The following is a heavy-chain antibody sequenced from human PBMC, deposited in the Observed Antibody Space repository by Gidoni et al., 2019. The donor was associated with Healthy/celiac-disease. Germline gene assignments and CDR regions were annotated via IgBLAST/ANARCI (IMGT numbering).Heavy chain of an antibody. CDR2: IYWDDEK. CDR1: GFSLSTSGVG. J-gene: IGHJ4*02. D-gene: IGHD1-1*01. V-gene: IGHV2-5*02. CDR3: AHRGMEDFDY. Sequence: QITLKESGPTLVNPTQTLTLTCTFSGFSLSTSGVGVGWIRQPPGKALEWLALIYWDDEKRYSPSLKSRLTITKDTSKNQVVLTMTNMDPVDTATYYCAHRGMEDFDYWGQGTLVTVSS.